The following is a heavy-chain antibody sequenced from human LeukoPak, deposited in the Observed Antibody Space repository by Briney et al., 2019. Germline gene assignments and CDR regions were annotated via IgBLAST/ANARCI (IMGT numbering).Heavy chain of an antibody. V-gene: IGHV1-69*13. D-gene: IGHD3-10*01. CDR3: ARAPGALFYGSGSYYFDY. CDR1: GYTFTSYA. J-gene: IGHJ4*02. CDR2: IIPIFGTA. Sequence: SVKVSCKASGYTFTSYAISWVRQAPGQGLEWMGGIIPIFGTANYAQKFQGRVTITADESTSTAYMELSSLRSEDTAVYYCARAPGALFYGSGSYYFDYWGQGTLVTVSS.